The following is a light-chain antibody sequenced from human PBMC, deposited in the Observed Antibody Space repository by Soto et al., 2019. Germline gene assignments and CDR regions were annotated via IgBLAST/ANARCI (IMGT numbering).Light chain of an antibody. CDR1: QSVLYSSNNKNY. CDR3: QQYDKWPLT. Sequence: DIVMTQSPDSLAVSLGERATINCKSSQSVLYSSNNKNYLAWYQQKPGQPPKLLIYWASTRESGVPDRFSGSGSGTEFTLTISSLQSEDFAVYYCQQYDKWPLTFGGGTKMEIK. J-gene: IGKJ4*01. CDR2: WAS. V-gene: IGKV4-1*01.